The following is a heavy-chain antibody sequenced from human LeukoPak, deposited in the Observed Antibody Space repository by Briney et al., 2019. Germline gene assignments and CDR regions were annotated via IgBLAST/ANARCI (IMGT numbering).Heavy chain of an antibody. D-gene: IGHD3-3*01. Sequence: ASVKVSCKASGYTFTSYYMHWVRQAPGQGLEWMGIINPSGGSTSYAQKFQGRVTMTRDMSTSTVYMELSSPRSEDTAVYYCARGFLEWLFDYWGQGTLVTVSS. CDR3: ARGFLEWLFDY. J-gene: IGHJ4*02. V-gene: IGHV1-46*01. CDR2: INPSGGST. CDR1: GYTFTSYY.